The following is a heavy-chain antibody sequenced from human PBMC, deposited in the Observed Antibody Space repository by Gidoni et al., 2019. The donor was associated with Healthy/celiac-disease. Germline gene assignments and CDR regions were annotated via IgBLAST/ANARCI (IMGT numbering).Heavy chain of an antibody. CDR1: GYTFTGYY. CDR2: INPNSVGT. Sequence: QVQLVQSGAEVKKPGASVKVSCKSSGYTFTGYYMHWVRQAPGQGLAWMGRINPNSVGTNYAQKFQGRVTMTRDTSISTAYMELSRLRSDDTAVYYCATGNYADYYYYGMDVWGQGTTVTVSS. D-gene: IGHD1-7*01. J-gene: IGHJ6*02. V-gene: IGHV1-2*06. CDR3: ATGNYADYYYYGMDV.